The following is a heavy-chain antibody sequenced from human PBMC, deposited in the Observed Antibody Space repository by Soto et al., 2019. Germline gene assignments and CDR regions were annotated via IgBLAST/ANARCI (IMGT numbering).Heavy chain of an antibody. CDR3: AQRGGSGYYGAFDY. CDR2: VSDSGGST. J-gene: IGHJ4*02. Sequence: GGSLRLSCAASGFTFSTYAMSWVRQAPGKGLEWVSGVSDSGGSTYYADSVKGRFTISRDNSKNTLYLQMNSLRGEDTAVYYCAQRGGSGYYGAFDYWGRGSLVTVSS. CDR1: GFTFSTYA. V-gene: IGHV3-23*01. D-gene: IGHD3-22*01.